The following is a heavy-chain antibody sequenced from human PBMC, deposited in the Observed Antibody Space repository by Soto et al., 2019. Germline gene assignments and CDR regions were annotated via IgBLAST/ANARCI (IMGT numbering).Heavy chain of an antibody. J-gene: IGHJ6*02. D-gene: IGHD3-16*01. CDR3: ARDPPYTSDDGLDV. CDR1: GFIASTSY. V-gene: IGHV3-66*01. Sequence: EVQLVESGGTLVQPGGSLRLSCAASGFIASTSYIFWVRQAPGKGLEWVAVTYTSGSGDYADSVKGRVTTSRDDSKNTLYLRMDGLSVEDTGVYYSARDPPYTSDDGLDVWGQGTKVTVSS. CDR2: TYTSGSG.